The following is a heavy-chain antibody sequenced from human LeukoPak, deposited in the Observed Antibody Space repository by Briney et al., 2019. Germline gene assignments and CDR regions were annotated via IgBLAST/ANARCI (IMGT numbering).Heavy chain of an antibody. Sequence: ASVKVSCKASGYTFIDYGISWVRQAPGQGLEWMGWISAYDGNTKYAQKVQDRVTMITDTSTTTAYMEMRSLRSDDTAVYYCARESRHSWDYEVWGQGTLVTVSS. D-gene: IGHD1-7*01. CDR1: GYTFIDYG. V-gene: IGHV1-18*01. CDR3: ARESRHSWDYEV. J-gene: IGHJ4*02. CDR2: ISAYDGNT.